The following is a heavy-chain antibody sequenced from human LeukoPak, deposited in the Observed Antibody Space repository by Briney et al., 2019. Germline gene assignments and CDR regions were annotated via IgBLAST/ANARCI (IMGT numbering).Heavy chain of an antibody. Sequence: PSETLSLTCTVSGGSISSYYWSWIRQPPGKGLEWIGYIYYSGSTNYNPSLKSRVTISVDTSKNQFSLKLSSVTAADTAVYYCATSRDYVWGSYSFWGQGTLVTVSS. J-gene: IGHJ4*02. CDR3: ATSRDYVWGSYSF. D-gene: IGHD3-16*01. CDR2: IYYSGST. V-gene: IGHV4-59*12. CDR1: GGSISSYY.